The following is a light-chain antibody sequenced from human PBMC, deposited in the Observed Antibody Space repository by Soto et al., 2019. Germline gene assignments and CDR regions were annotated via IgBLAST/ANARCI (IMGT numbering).Light chain of an antibody. Sequence: DIPMTQSPSTLSASVGDTVTITCRASQTIGRWLAWYQQKPGKAPRLLIYTASTLESGVPARFSASGSGTEFTLTISSLHPDDFATYYWQEYNSYRTFGQGTKVEVK. CDR2: TAS. J-gene: IGKJ1*01. CDR3: QEYNSYRT. V-gene: IGKV1-5*01. CDR1: QTIGRW.